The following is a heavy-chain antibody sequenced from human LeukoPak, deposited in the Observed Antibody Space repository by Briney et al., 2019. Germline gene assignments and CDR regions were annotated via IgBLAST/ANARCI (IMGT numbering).Heavy chain of an antibody. CDR2: ISSSSSYI. Sequence: GGSLRLSCAASGFTFSSYAMSWVRQAPGKGLEWVSSISSSSSYIYYADSVKGRFTISRDNAKNSLYLQMNSLRDEDTAVYYCARGFNTYYYDSSGYSQPVDYWGQGTLVTVSS. J-gene: IGHJ4*02. CDR1: GFTFSSYA. D-gene: IGHD3-22*01. V-gene: IGHV3-21*01. CDR3: ARGFNTYYYDSSGYSQPVDY.